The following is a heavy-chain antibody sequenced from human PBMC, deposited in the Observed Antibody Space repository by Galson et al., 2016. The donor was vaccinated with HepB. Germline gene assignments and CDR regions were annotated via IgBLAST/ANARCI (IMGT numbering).Heavy chain of an antibody. J-gene: IGHJ2*01. Sequence: SLRLSCAASGFSFSSYGMHWVRQAPGKGMEWVGVILFDASNEFYADSVKGRITISRDNSKNPLYLQADSLTTEDSAVYYCAKDTRSYGLDWKFDLWGRSTLVTVSS. D-gene: IGHD5-18*01. CDR3: AKDTRSYGLDWKFDL. V-gene: IGHV3-30*18. CDR2: ILFDASNE. CDR1: GFSFSSYG.